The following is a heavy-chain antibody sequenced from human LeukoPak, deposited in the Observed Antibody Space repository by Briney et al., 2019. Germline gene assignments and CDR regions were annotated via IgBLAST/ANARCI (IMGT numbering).Heavy chain of an antibody. V-gene: IGHV4-59*08. J-gene: IGHJ6*02. CDR3: ARHTPSLGGYFDWLHDRDYYYYGMDV. D-gene: IGHD3-9*01. CDR2: IYYSGST. Sequence: SETLSLTCTVSGGSISSYYWSWIRQPPGKGLEWIGYIYYSGSTNYNPSLKSRVTISVDTSKNQFSLKLSSVTAADTAVYYCARHTPSLGGYFDWLHDRDYYYYGMDVWGQGTTVTVSS. CDR1: GGSISSYY.